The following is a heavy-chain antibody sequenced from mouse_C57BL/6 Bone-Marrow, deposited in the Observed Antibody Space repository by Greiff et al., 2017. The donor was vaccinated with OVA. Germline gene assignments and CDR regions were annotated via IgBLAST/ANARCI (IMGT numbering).Heavy chain of an antibody. CDR3: ARGYDYEPFAY. V-gene: IGHV1-81*01. Sequence: VKLMESGAELARPGASVKLSCKASGYTFTSYGISWVKQRTGQGLEWIGENYPRSGNTYYNEKFKGKATLTADKSSSTAYMELRSLTSEDSAVYFCARGYDYEPFAYWGQGTLVTVSA. J-gene: IGHJ3*01. CDR2: NYPRSGNT. D-gene: IGHD2-4*01. CDR1: GYTFTSYG.